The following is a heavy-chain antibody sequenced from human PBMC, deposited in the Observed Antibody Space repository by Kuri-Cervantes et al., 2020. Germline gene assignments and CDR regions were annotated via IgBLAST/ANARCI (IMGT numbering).Heavy chain of an antibody. V-gene: IGHV3-11*01. CDR1: GFTFSDYY. Sequence: GESLKISCAASGFTFSDYYMNWIRQAPGKGLECVSCIGSSGSAIYYADSVKGRFTISRDNAKNSLYLQMNSLRAEDTAVYYCARSGAATKSVTRDYFDYWGQGTLVTVSS. D-gene: IGHD6-13*01. CDR2: IGSSGSAI. J-gene: IGHJ4*02. CDR3: ARSGAATKSVTRDYFDY.